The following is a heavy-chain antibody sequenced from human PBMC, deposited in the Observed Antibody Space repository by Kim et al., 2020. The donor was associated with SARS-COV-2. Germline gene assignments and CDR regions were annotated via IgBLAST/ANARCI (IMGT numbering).Heavy chain of an antibody. CDR2: MSYGGPT. CDR3: AANWDY. J-gene: IGHJ4*02. V-gene: IGHV4-39*01. CDR1: GASVSSSSLY. Sequence: SETLSLTCNVSGASVSSSSLYWGWFRQPPGKGREWIGSMSYGGPTDYNPSLRSRLFMSVDTSKNQFFLKLSSMIAADTAVYYCAANWDYWGQGTLVTVSS.